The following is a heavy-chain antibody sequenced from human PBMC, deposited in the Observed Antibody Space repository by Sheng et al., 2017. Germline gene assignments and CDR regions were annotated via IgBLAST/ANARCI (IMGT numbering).Heavy chain of an antibody. CDR1: GYSISSGYY. Sequence: QVQLQESGPGLVKPSETLSLTCAVSGYSISSGYYWGWIRQPPGKGLEWIGSIYHSGSTYYNPSLKSRVTISVDTSKNQFSLKLSSVTAADTAVYYCARALYSIGQYQLLSRKGWFDPWGQGTLVTV. CDR3: ARALYSIGQYQLLSRKGWFDP. V-gene: IGHV4-38-2*01. CDR2: IYHSGST. D-gene: IGHD2-2*01. J-gene: IGHJ5*02.